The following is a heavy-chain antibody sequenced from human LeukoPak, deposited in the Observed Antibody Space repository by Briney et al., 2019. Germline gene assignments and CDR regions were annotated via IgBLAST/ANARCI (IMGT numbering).Heavy chain of an antibody. CDR2: ISYDGSNK. D-gene: IGHD1-26*01. J-gene: IGHJ4*02. CDR3: ARDTTGVGATSFDY. CDR1: GFTFSSYA. V-gene: IGHV3-30-3*01. Sequence: GGSLRLSCAASGFTFSSYAMSWVRQAPGKGLEWVAVISYDGSNKYYADSVKGRFTISRDNSKNTLYLQMNSLRAEDTAVYYCARDTTGVGATSFDYWGQGTLVTASS.